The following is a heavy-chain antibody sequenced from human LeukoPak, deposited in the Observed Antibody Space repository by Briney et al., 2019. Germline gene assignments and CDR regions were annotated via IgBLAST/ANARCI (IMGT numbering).Heavy chain of an antibody. Sequence: SETLSLTCAVYGGSFSGYYWSWIRQPPGKGLEWIGEINHSGSTNYNPSLKSRVTISVDTSKNQFSLKLSSVTAADTAVYYCARYLYSSPLPPQYYFDYWGQGTLVTVSS. CDR3: ARYLYSSPLPPQYYFDY. CDR1: GGSFSGYY. V-gene: IGHV4-34*01. D-gene: IGHD6-13*01. J-gene: IGHJ4*02. CDR2: INHSGST.